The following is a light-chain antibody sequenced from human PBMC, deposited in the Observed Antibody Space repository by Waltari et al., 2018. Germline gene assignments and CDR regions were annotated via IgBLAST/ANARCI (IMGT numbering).Light chain of an antibody. CDR3: ISYSSATPGNVV. Sequence: SALTQPASVSGSLGQSITFSCTGTSSDVGGYNYVAWYQQHPGKAPKLMIHDVSNRPSGVSIHFSGSKSGNTASLTISGLQADDEADYYCISYSSATPGNVVIGGGTKLTVL. CDR1: SSDVGGYNY. J-gene: IGLJ2*01. V-gene: IGLV2-14*01. CDR2: DVS.